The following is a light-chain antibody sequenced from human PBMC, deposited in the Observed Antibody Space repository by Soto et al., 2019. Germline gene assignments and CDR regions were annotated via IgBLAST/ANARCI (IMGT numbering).Light chain of an antibody. CDR2: AAS. Sequence: DIQMTQSPSSVSASIGDRVTITCRASQDIGRRLAWFQQKPGKAPKLLIYAASSLQTGVPSRFSGSRSGTDFALTISSLQRDDFATYYCQQTDSFPRTFGQGTKVDI. V-gene: IGKV1-12*01. J-gene: IGKJ1*01. CDR3: QQTDSFPRT. CDR1: QDIGRR.